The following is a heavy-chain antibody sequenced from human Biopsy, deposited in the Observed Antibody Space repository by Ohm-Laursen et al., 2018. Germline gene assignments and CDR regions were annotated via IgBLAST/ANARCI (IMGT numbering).Heavy chain of an antibody. Sequence: TLSPTCSVSGASVKTSGHFWAWIRQRPGKGLEWIGYISYNERTHYNPSLTSRLAISFDTSNNRISLQLRSVSVADTAVYYCVREPKTGTAEAWYFDLWGRGSPVTVPS. D-gene: IGHD3-9*01. CDR2: ISYNERT. CDR3: VREPKTGTAEAWYFDL. J-gene: IGHJ2*01. CDR1: GASVKTSGHF. V-gene: IGHV4-31*03.